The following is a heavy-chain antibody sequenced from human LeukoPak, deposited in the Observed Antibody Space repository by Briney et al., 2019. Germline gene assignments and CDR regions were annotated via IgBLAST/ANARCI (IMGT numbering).Heavy chain of an antibody. CDR2: IYYSGST. J-gene: IGHJ3*02. D-gene: IGHD3-16*01. V-gene: IGHV4-30-4*08. CDR3: AGEPLRHDAFDI. CDR1: GGSISSGDYY. Sequence: SETLSLTCTVSGGSISSGDYYWSWIRQPPGKGLEWIGYIYYSGSTYYNPSLKSRVTISVDTSKNQFSLKLSSVTAADTAVYYCAGEPLRHDAFDIWGQGTMVTVSS.